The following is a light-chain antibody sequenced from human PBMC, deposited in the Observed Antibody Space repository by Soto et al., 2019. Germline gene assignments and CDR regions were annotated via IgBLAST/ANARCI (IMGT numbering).Light chain of an antibody. Sequence: DIVMTQSPLFLPVTPGEPASISCRSSQSLLHSNGYNYLSWYLQNPVQSPQLLIYLGSNRASGVPDRFSGCGSGTDFTLKISRVEAEDVGVYYCMQSLQPRCTFGQGTKVEIK. CDR3: MQSLQPRCT. CDR1: QSLLHSNGYNY. CDR2: LGS. J-gene: IGKJ1*01. V-gene: IGKV2-28*01.